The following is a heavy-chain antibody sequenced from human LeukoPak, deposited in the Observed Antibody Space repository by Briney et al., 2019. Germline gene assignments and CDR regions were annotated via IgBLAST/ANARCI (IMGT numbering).Heavy chain of an antibody. CDR2: MNPNSGNT. CDR3: ARDYYDSSGFPYAFDI. Sequence: GASVKVSCKASGYTFTSYDINWVRQATGQGLEWMGWMNPNSGNTGYAQKFQGRVTITRNTSISTAYMELSRLRSDDTAVYYCARDYYDSSGFPYAFDIWGQGTMVTVSS. CDR1: GYTFTSYD. J-gene: IGHJ3*02. V-gene: IGHV1-8*03. D-gene: IGHD3-22*01.